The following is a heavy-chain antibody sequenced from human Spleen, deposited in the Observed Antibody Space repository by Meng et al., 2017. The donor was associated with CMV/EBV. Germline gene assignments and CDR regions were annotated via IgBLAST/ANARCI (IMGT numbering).Heavy chain of an antibody. CDR3: ARLEQLVRVIDY. D-gene: IGHD2-2*01. Sequence: TVSGGSLSSSTYYWGWIRQPPGKGLEWIGSIYYTGSTYYAPSLKSRVTVSVDTSKNQFSLRVNSATAADTAVYYCARLEQLVRVIDYWGQGTLVTVSS. V-gene: IGHV4-39*01. CDR1: GGSLSSSTYY. J-gene: IGHJ4*02. CDR2: IYYTGST.